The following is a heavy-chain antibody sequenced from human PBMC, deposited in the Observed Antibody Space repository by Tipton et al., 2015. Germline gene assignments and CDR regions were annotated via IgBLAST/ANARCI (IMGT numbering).Heavy chain of an antibody. D-gene: IGHD3-10*01. CDR3: ARAGSFRFDY. CDR1: GFSFSDAW. Sequence: SLRLSCAASGFSFSDAWMNWVRQAPGKGLEWVSVIYSGGSTYYADSVKGRFTISRDNAKNTLYLQMNSLGGEDTAVYYCARAGSFRFDYWGLGTLVTVSP. V-gene: IGHV3-53*01. CDR2: IYSGGST. J-gene: IGHJ4*02.